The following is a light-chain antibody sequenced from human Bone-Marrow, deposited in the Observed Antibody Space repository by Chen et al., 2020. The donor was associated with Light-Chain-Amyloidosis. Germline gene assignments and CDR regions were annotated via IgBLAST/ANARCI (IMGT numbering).Light chain of an antibody. V-gene: IGLV2-14*01. J-gene: IGLJ1*01. CDR2: EVT. CDR1: SSDVGGDNH. Sequence: QSALTQPASVSGSPGQSITISCTGTSSDVGGDNHVSWYQQHPDKAPKLMIYEVTNRPSWVPGRFSGSKSDNTASLTISGLQTEDEADYFCSSYTITNTLVFGSGTRVTAL. CDR3: SSYTITNTLV.